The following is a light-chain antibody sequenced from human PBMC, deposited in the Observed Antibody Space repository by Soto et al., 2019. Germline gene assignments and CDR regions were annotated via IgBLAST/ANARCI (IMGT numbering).Light chain of an antibody. CDR3: MQGTQFPWT. CDR2: MIS. Sequence: DIVMTQTPLSSPVTLGQPASISCRSGQSLVHSNGNTYLSWLQQRPGQPPRLLLYMISNRLSGVPDRFSGSGAGTEFILKISTVEADDVGVYYCMQGTQFPWTFGQGTKVDIK. CDR1: QSLVHSNGNTY. J-gene: IGKJ1*01. V-gene: IGKV2-24*01.